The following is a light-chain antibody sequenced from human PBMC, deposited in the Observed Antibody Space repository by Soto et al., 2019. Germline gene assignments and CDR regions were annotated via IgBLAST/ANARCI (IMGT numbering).Light chain of an antibody. CDR3: QQSYSTPF. CDR1: QSIGTS. J-gene: IGKJ3*01. CDR2: GTP. V-gene: IGKV1-39*01. Sequence: IQLTQSPSSLSGSCGDRVTISFRASQSIGTSLNWYQRKPGKAPNLLIYGTPHLHSGVPSRLSGSGSGTDFTLTINTLHPEDLATYYCQQSYSTPFFGPGTKVDIK.